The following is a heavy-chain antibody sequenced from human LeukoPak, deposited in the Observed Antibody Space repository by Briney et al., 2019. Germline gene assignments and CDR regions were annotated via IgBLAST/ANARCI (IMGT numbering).Heavy chain of an antibody. J-gene: IGHJ4*02. CDR3: VRDGNYYDFDY. V-gene: IGHV3-74*01. CDR2: IKSDGST. D-gene: IGHD3-22*01. CDR1: GFTFSSYW. Sequence: GGSLRLSCAASGFTFSSYWIHWVRQAPGKGLVWVSRIKSDGSTSYADSVKGRFTISRDNAKNTLYLQMNSLRAEDTAVYYCVRDGNYYDFDYWGQGTLVTVSS.